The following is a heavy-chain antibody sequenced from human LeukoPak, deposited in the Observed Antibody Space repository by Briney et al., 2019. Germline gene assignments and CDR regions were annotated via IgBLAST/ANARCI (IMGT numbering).Heavy chain of an antibody. J-gene: IGHJ5*02. CDR1: GYTFTGYY. V-gene: IGHV1-2*02. CDR3: ARKYSSSWLRDHNWFDP. Sequence: ASVKVSCKASGYTFTGYYMHWVRQAPGQGLEWMGWINPNSGGTNYAQKFQGRVTMTRDTSISTAYMELSRLRSEDTAVYYCARKYSSSWLRDHNWFDPWGQGTLVTVSS. D-gene: IGHD6-13*01. CDR2: INPNSGGT.